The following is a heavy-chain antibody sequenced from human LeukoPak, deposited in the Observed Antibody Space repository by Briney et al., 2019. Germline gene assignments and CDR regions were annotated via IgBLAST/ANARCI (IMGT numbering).Heavy chain of an antibody. CDR1: GFTFISYW. J-gene: IGHJ6*03. Sequence: PGGPLRLSCAPSGFTFISYWMSWFPQAPGKGLEWLPNINQEESKKYYVDSVKGRFTISRDNAKNSLYLQMNSLRAEDTAVYYCARAPGIAAARGSYYYYYYMDVWGKGTTVTVSS. CDR3: ARAPGIAAARGSYYYYYYMDV. CDR2: INQEESKK. D-gene: IGHD6-13*01. V-gene: IGHV3-7*01.